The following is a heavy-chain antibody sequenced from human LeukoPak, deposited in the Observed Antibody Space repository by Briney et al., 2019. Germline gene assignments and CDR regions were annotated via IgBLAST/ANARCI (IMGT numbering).Heavy chain of an antibody. CDR3: ARDPTYYDSSGYYMSYNWFDP. Sequence: ASVKVSCKASGYTFTGYYMHWVRQAPGQGLEWVGWINPNSGGTNYAQKFQGRVTMTRDTSISTAYMELSRLRSDDTAVYYCARDPTYYDSSGYYMSYNWFDPWGQGTLVTVSS. CDR2: INPNSGGT. V-gene: IGHV1-2*02. D-gene: IGHD3-22*01. CDR1: GYTFTGYY. J-gene: IGHJ5*02.